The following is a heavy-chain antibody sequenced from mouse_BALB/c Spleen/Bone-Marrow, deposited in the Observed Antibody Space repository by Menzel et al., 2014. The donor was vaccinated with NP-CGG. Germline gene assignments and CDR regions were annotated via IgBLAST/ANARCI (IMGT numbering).Heavy chain of an antibody. Sequence: QVQLKESGAELVRPGPSVKVSCQASGYVFTNYLIVRVKQRPGQGPEWIGLIDPISGGTDYNEKFKGKAPLTADNSSSTAYMQLNSLTSGDSAVYFCARGGITTVVPYSMDYWGQGTSVTVSS. CDR3: ARGGITTVVPYSMDY. CDR1: GYVFTNYL. CDR2: IDPISGGT. V-gene: IGHV1-54*03. J-gene: IGHJ4*01. D-gene: IGHD1-1*01.